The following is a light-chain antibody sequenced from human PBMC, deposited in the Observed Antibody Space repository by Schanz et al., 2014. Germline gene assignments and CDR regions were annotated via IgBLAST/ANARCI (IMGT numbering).Light chain of an antibody. J-gene: IGKJ5*01. CDR1: QSVSSSF. V-gene: IGKV3-20*01. CDR3: QQYGSPIT. Sequence: EIVLTQSPGTLSLSPGERATLSCRASQSVSSSFLAWYQQKPGQAPRLLIYASSSRATGIPDRFSGSGSGTDFTLTISRLEPEDFAVYYCQQYGSPITFGQGTRLEIK. CDR2: ASS.